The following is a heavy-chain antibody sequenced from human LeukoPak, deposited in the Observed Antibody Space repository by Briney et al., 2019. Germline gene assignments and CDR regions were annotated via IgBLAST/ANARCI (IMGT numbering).Heavy chain of an antibody. Sequence: SETLSLTCAVYGGSFSGYYWSWIRQPPGKGLEWIGEINHSGSTNYNPSLKSRVTISVDTSKNQFSLKLSSVTAADTAMYYCARAMSPHYFDYWGQGSLVTVSS. CDR1: GGSFSGYY. J-gene: IGHJ4*02. CDR2: INHSGST. V-gene: IGHV4-34*01. D-gene: IGHD2-2*01. CDR3: ARAMSPHYFDY.